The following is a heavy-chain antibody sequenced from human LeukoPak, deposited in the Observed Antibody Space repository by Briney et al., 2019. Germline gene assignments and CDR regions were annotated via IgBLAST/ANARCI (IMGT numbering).Heavy chain of an antibody. V-gene: IGHV4-59*08. CDR1: DGSISSYY. CDR2: IYYSGST. J-gene: IGHJ4*02. Sequence: SETLSLTCTGSDGSISSYYWSWIRQPPGKGLEWIGYIYYSGSTNYNPSLKSRVTISIDTSKNQFSLKLTSVTAADTAVYYCARGYDSSGYHPVDYWGQGTLVTVSS. D-gene: IGHD3-22*01. CDR3: ARGYDSSGYHPVDY.